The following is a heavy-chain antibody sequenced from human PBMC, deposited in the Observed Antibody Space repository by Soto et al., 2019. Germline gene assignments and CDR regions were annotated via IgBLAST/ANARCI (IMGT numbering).Heavy chain of an antibody. CDR3: ARDGTTTGYYYGSGSYCDY. CDR1: GFTFSSYS. Sequence: GSLRLSCAASGFTFSSYSMNWVRQAPGKGLEWVSSISSSSSYIYYADSVKGRFTISRDNAKNSLYLQMNSLRAEDTAVYYCARDGTTTGYYYGSGSYCDYWGQGTLVTVSS. D-gene: IGHD3-10*01. CDR2: ISSSSSYI. V-gene: IGHV3-21*01. J-gene: IGHJ4*02.